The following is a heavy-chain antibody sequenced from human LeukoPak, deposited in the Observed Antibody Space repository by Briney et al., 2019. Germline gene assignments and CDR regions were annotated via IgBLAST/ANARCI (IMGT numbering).Heavy chain of an antibody. CDR3: AREGRDGYNH. CDR2: IYYSGST. CDR1: GGSISSYY. J-gene: IGHJ5*02. V-gene: IGHV4-59*01. D-gene: IGHD5-12*01. Sequence: SETLSLTCTVSGGSISSYYWSWIRQPPGKGLEWIGYIYYSGSTNYNPSLKSRVTISVDTSKNQFSLKLSTVTAADTAVYYCAREGRDGYNHWGQGTLVTVSS.